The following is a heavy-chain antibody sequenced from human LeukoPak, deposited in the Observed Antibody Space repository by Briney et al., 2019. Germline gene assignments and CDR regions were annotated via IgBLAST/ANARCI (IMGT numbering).Heavy chain of an antibody. CDR3: ARISSDSISYYDH. J-gene: IGHJ4*02. V-gene: IGHV3-74*01. D-gene: IGHD3-22*01. CDR2: INSEGSTI. Sequence: GGSLRLSCAASGFTFSSYRLDWVRQAPGKGLVWVSRINSEGSTISYADSVKGRFTISRDNAKNTLFLQMNSLRAEDTAVYYCARISSDSISYYDHWGQGTLVTVSS. CDR1: GFTFSSYR.